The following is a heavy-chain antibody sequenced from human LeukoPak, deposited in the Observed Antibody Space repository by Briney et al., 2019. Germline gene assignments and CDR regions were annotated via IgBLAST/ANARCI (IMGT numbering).Heavy chain of an antibody. CDR3: ANTILTGAL. D-gene: IGHD2-2*02. J-gene: IGHJ4*02. V-gene: IGHV3-30-3*01. CDR2: IPYDGSNK. CDR1: GLTFSSYA. Sequence: PGRSLRLSCAASGLTFSSYAMHWVRQAPGKGLGWVAVIPYDGSNKYYADSVKGRFTISRDNSKNTLYLQMNSLRAGDTAVYYCANTILTGALWGQGTLVTVSS.